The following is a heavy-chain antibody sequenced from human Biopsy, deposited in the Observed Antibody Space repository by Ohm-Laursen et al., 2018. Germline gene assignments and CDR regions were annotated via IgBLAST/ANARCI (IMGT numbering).Heavy chain of an antibody. CDR3: ASGDIGGIGLDV. J-gene: IGHJ6*02. V-gene: IGHV1-69*04. D-gene: IGHD3-10*01. CDR2: IIPILGTV. Sequence: SSVKVSCKASGDTFTTSAISWVRQVPGQGFDWMGRIIPILGTVDYGQNFQGRVTIRADTSTTFLELTSLRYDDTAVYYCASGDIGGIGLDVWGLGTTVTVSS. CDR1: GDTFTTSA.